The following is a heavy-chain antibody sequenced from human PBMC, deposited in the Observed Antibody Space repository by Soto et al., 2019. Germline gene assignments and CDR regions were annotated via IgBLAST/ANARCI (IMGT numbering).Heavy chain of an antibody. V-gene: IGHV4-59*08. CDR3: ARQYDILPGSQYYALDV. Sequence: QVQLQESGPGLVKPSETLSLTCTVSGDSISSYYWSWIRQPPGKGLEWIAYIHYSGSVNYNPSLKSRVTLSVDTSKNQLSLKLRSVAAADTAVYYCARQYDILPGSQYYALDVWGQGTTVTVSS. J-gene: IGHJ6*02. CDR1: GDSISSYY. D-gene: IGHD3-9*01. CDR2: IHYSGSV.